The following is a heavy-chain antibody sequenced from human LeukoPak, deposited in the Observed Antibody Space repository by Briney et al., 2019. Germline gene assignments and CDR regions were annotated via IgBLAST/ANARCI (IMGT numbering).Heavy chain of an antibody. Sequence: ASVKVSCKASGYSFSGHYMHWVRQAPGQGPEWMGWISPNSGGTNYAQKFQGRVIMTRNTSISTVYMELSSLRSEDTALYYCARGLSSGWYYFDYWGQGTLVTASS. D-gene: IGHD6-19*01. V-gene: IGHV1-2*02. J-gene: IGHJ4*02. CDR3: ARGLSSGWYYFDY. CDR1: GYSFSGHY. CDR2: ISPNSGGT.